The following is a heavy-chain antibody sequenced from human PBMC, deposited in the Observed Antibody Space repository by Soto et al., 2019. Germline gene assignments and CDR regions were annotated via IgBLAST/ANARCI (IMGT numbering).Heavy chain of an antibody. CDR1: GGSITSGGIY. CDR2: IYHSGST. D-gene: IGHD6-19*01. J-gene: IGHJ4*02. Sequence: QVKLQESGPGLVQPAQTLSLSCTVSGGSITSGGIYWSWLRQHPRQGLEWIGYIYHSGSTTYNPSLTSRVTISVDTSKNQFSLTVTSLTVADTAVYYCARFNSRSGTKYFDYWGQGTLVTVSS. V-gene: IGHV4-31*03. CDR3: ARFNSRSGTKYFDY.